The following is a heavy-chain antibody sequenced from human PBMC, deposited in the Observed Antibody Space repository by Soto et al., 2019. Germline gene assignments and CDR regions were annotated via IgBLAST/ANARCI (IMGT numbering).Heavy chain of an antibody. V-gene: IGHV4-59*01. CDR2: IYYSGST. Sequence: SETLSLTCTVSGGSISSYYWSWIRQPPGKGLEWIGYIYYSGSTNYNPSLKSRVTISVDTSKNQFSLKLSSVTAADTAVYYCARVRLLRDSSSPVYYYYGMDVWGQGTTVTVSS. J-gene: IGHJ6*02. D-gene: IGHD6-6*01. CDR1: GGSISSYY. CDR3: ARVRLLRDSSSPVYYYYGMDV.